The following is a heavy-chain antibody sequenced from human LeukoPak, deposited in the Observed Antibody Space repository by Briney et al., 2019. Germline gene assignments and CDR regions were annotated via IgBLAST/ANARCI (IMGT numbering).Heavy chain of an antibody. D-gene: IGHD3-22*01. J-gene: IGHJ3*02. CDR2: ISSSTSTI. Sequence: GSLRLSCAASGFTFSSYSMNWVRQAQGKGLEWVSYISSSTSTIYYADSVKGRFTISRDNAKNSLYLQMNSLRDEDTAVYYCARPFYDSGGYYYKSFDIWGQGTMVTVSS. V-gene: IGHV3-48*02. CDR3: ARPFYDSGGYYYKSFDI. CDR1: GFTFSSYS.